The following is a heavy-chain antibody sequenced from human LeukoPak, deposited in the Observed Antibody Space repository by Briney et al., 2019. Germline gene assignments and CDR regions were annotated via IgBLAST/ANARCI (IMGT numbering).Heavy chain of an antibody. Sequence: PSETLSLTCAVYGGSFSGYYWSWIRQPPGKGLEWIGEINHSGSTNYNPSLKSRVTISVDTSKNQFSLKLSSVTAADTAVYYCARALRYFGWLLRPFMAFDYWGQGTLVTVSS. CDR3: ARALRYFGWLLRPFMAFDY. V-gene: IGHV4-34*01. D-gene: IGHD3-9*01. J-gene: IGHJ4*02. CDR2: INHSGST. CDR1: GGSFSGYY.